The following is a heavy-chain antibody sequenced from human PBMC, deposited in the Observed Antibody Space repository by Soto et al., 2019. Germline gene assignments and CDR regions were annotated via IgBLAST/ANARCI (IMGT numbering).Heavy chain of an antibody. Sequence: GGSLRLSCAASGFTFSSYGMHWVRQAPGKGLEWVSYISCSRSNKYYADSVKGRFTISRDNAKNSLYLQMNSLRAEDTAVYYCARYYYGSGSYPIGTIDYWGQGTLVTVSS. CDR1: GFTFSSYG. CDR2: ISCSRSNK. D-gene: IGHD3-10*01. CDR3: ARYYYGSGSYPIGTIDY. J-gene: IGHJ4*02. V-gene: IGHV3-48*01.